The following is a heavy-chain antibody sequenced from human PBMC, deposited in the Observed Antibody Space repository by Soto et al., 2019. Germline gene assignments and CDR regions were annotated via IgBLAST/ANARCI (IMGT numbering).Heavy chain of an antibody. V-gene: IGHV1-69*13. J-gene: IGHJ5*02. Sequence: ASVKVSCKASGGTFSSYAISWVRQAPGQGLEWMGGIIPIFGTANYAQKFQGRVTITADESTSTAYMELSSLRSEDTAVYYCARDVVVVVAATRGAVKRDWFDPWGQGTLVTVSS. CDR3: ARDVVVVVAATRGAVKRDWFDP. CDR2: IIPIFGTA. CDR1: GGTFSSYA. D-gene: IGHD2-15*01.